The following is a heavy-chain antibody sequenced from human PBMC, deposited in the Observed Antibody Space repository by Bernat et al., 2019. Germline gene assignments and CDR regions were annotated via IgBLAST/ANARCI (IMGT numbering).Heavy chain of an antibody. V-gene: IGHV3-21*01. J-gene: IGHJ4*02. CDR1: GFTFSSYS. CDR2: ISSSSSYI. Sequence: EVQLVESGGGLVKPGGSLRLSCAASGFTFSSYSMNWVRQAPGKGLEWVSSISSSSSYIYYADSAKGRFTISRDNAKNSLYLKMNSLRAEDTAVYYCARGRVATIDFGYWGQGTLVTVSS. D-gene: IGHD5-12*01. CDR3: ARGRVATIDFGY.